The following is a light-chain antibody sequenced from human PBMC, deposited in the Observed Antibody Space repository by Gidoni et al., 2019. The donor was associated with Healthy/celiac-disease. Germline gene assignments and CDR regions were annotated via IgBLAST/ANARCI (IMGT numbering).Light chain of an antibody. CDR1: SSNIGAGYD. CDR3: QSYDSSLSGWV. J-gene: IGLJ3*02. CDR2: GNS. V-gene: IGLV1-40*01. Sequence: QSVLTQPPSVSGSPGHRVTISCTGSSSNIGAGYDVNWYQQLPGTAPKLLIYGNSNRHSGVPDRFEGSKSGTSASLAITGLQAEDEADYYCQSYDSSLSGWVFGGGTKLTVL.